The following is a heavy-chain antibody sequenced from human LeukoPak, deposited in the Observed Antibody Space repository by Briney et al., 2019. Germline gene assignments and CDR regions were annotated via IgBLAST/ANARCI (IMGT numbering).Heavy chain of an antibody. V-gene: IGHV1-18*01. D-gene: IGHD2-2*01. CDR2: ISAYNGNT. Sequence: ASVKVSCKASGYTFTSYGISWVRQAPGQGLEWVGWISAYNGNTNYAQKLEGRVTMTTDTSTSTAYMELRSLRSDDTAVYYCARVVVGYCSSTSCYGYFDYWGQGTLVTVSS. CDR1: GYTFTSYG. CDR3: ARVVVGYCSSTSCYGYFDY. J-gene: IGHJ4*02.